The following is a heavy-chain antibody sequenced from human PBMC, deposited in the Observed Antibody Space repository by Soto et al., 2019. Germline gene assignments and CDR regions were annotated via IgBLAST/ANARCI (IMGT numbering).Heavy chain of an antibody. CDR1: GYTFTGYY. V-gene: IGHV1-2*04. Sequence: GASVKVSCKASGYTFTGYYIHWVRQAPGQGLEWMGWINPNSGGTNYAQKFQGWVTMTRDTSISTAYMELSRLRSDDTAVYYCARDGADYSNDENWFDPWGQGTLVTVSS. D-gene: IGHD4-4*01. CDR2: INPNSGGT. CDR3: ARDGADYSNDENWFDP. J-gene: IGHJ5*02.